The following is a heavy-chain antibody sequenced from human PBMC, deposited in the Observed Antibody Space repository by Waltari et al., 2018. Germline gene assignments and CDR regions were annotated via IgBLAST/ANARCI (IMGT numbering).Heavy chain of an antibody. D-gene: IGHD3-9*01. J-gene: IGHJ4*02. CDR1: GYTFTSYG. Sequence: QVQLVQSGAEVKKTGASVKVSCKASGYTFTSYGISWVRQAPGQGLEWMEWISDNNGNTNYAQKLQGRGTMTTDTSPSTAYMELRSRRSDDTAVYYCARDTHDILTGSMPPFDYWGQGTLVTVSS. CDR2: ISDNNGNT. V-gene: IGHV1-18*01. CDR3: ARDTHDILTGSMPPFDY.